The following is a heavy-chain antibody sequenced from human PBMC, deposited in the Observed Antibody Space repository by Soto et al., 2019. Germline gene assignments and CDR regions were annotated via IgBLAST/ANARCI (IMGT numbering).Heavy chain of an antibody. CDR2: ISSSGMST. CDR3: AKLIGRYHFDC. V-gene: IGHV3-23*01. Sequence: EVQLLDSGGGLVQPGGSLRLSCAASGFTFSTSVMSWVRQAPGKGLEWVSGISSSGMSTYYVDSVKGRFTISRDNSKNTLSLQMNSLRVEDTAVYYCAKLIGRYHFDCWGQGTLVTVSS. CDR1: GFTFSTSV. J-gene: IGHJ4*02. D-gene: IGHD1-20*01.